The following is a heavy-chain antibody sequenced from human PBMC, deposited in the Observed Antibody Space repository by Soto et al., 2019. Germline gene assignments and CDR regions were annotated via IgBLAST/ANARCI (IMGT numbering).Heavy chain of an antibody. CDR1: GFTFSSSG. CDR2: ISGSGGST. Sequence: GGSLRLSCAASGFTFSSSGMHWVRQAPGKGLEWVSAISGSGGSTYYADSVKGRFTISRDNSKNTLYLQMNSLRAEDTAVYYCAKEVIDWFAPWGQETLLTVSS. V-gene: IGHV3-23*01. CDR3: AKEVIDWFAP. J-gene: IGHJ5*02.